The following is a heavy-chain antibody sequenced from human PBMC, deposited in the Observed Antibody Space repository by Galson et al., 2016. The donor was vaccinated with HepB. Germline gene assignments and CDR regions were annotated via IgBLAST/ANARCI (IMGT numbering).Heavy chain of an antibody. CDR3: ARDAGFGLDY. CDR1: GYTFTSFG. CDR2: ISGYNGQA. V-gene: IGHV1-18*01. D-gene: IGHD3-10*01. J-gene: IGHJ4*02. Sequence: SVKVSCKASGYTFTSFGLGWVRQAPGQGLEWMGWISGYNGQAIYAQKLQGRVNMTTDASTTTVYMELTSLTSDDTAVYYCARDAGFGLDYWGQGTVVIVSS.